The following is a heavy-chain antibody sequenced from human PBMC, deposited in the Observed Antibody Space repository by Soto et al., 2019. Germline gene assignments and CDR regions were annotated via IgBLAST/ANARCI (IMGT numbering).Heavy chain of an antibody. CDR3: ASDVIVLWFGKAHPNWSGP. D-gene: IGHD3-10*01. J-gene: IGHJ5*02. Sequence: SETLSLTCTVSGGSISSSSFYWGWVRQPPGKGLEYIGSINYSGTTYYNPSLKSRATISADTSKNQFSPKLSSVAAADTAIYYCASDVIVLWFGKAHPNWSGPWGQGTRVTVSS. CDR1: GGSISSSSFY. CDR2: INYSGTT. V-gene: IGHV4-39*01.